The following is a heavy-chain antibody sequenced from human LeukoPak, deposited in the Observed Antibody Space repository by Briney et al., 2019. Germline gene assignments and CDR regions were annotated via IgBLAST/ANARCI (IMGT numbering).Heavy chain of an antibody. V-gene: IGHV3-23*01. CDR2: ISDSGGST. Sequence: PGGYLRLSCVASGFTFNTFGMTWVRQAPGKGLEWVSGISDSGGSTYYADPVKGRFTISRDNSKNTVYLQMNSLRAEDTAIYYCAKSMGRSGWYGGYWGQGILVTVSS. D-gene: IGHD6-13*01. CDR3: AKSMGRSGWYGGY. CDR1: GFTFNTFG. J-gene: IGHJ4*02.